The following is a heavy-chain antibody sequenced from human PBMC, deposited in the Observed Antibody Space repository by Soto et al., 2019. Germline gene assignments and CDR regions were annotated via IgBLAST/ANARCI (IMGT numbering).Heavy chain of an antibody. V-gene: IGHV4-31*03. J-gene: IGHJ4*02. CDR3: ARDQGYSYGYLGYFDY. D-gene: IGHD5-18*01. CDR2: TSYSGST. Sequence: QVQLQESGPGLVKPSQTLSLTCTVSGGSISSGGYSWSWIRQHPGKGLEWIGYTSYSGSTYYNPCLKSRVTMSVDTSKNRFSLKLSSVTAADTAVYYCARDQGYSYGYLGYFDYWGEGTLVTVSS. CDR1: GGSISSGGYS.